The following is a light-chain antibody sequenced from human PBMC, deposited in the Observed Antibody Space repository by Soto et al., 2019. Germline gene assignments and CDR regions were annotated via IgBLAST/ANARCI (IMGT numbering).Light chain of an antibody. Sequence: AIQMTQSPSSLSASVGDRVTITCRASQGIRNDLGWYQQKPGRAPKLLIYAASSLHSGVSSRFSGSGSGTDFTLTISSLQPEDFATYYCQQYNTYSRPFGQGTKLEIK. CDR2: AAS. V-gene: IGKV1-6*01. J-gene: IGKJ2*01. CDR3: QQYNTYSRP. CDR1: QGIRND.